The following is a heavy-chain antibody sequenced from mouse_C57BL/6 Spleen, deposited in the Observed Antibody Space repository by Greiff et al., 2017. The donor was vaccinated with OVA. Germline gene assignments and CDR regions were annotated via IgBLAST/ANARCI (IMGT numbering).Heavy chain of an antibody. CDR2: ISSDGDYI. CDR1: GFTFSSYA. J-gene: IGHJ1*03. Sequence: EVKLVESGEGLVKPGGSLKLSCAASGFTFSSYAMSWVRQTPEKRLEWVAYISSDGDYIYYADTVKGRFTISRDNARNTLYLQMSSLKSEDTAMYYCTRDRNYGDWYFDVWGTGTTVTVSS. CDR3: TRDRNYGDWYFDV. V-gene: IGHV5-9-1*02. D-gene: IGHD2-5*01.